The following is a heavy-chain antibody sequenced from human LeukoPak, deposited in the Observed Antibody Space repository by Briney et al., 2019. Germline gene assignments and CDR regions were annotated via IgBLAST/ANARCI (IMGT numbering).Heavy chain of an antibody. CDR3: AAYPGWFDP. CDR2: IYYSGST. Sequence: PSETLSLTCAVSGDSISSYYWSWIRQPPGKGLEWIGYIYYSGSTNYNPSLKSRVTISVDTSKNQFSLKLSSVTAADTAVYYCAAYPGWFDPWGQGTLVTVSS. CDR1: GDSISSYY. V-gene: IGHV4-59*08. D-gene: IGHD3-16*01. J-gene: IGHJ5*02.